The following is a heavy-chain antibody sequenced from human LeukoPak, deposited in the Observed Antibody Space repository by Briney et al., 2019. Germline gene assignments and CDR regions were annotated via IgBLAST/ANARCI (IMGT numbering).Heavy chain of an antibody. D-gene: IGHD3-22*01. V-gene: IGHV4-34*01. CDR2: INHRGST. J-gene: IGHJ5*02. CDR1: GGSFSGYY. CDR3: ARGDYYDSSGYYYH. Sequence: PPETLSLTCAVYGGSFSGYYWSWIRQPPGKGLEWIGEINHRGSTNYNPSLKSRVTISVDTSKNQFSLKLSSVTAADTAVYYCARGDYYDSSGYYYHWGQGTLVTVSS.